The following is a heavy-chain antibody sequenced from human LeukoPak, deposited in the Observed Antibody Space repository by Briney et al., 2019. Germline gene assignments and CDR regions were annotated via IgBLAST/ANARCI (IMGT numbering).Heavy chain of an antibody. J-gene: IGHJ6*02. CDR2: ISWNSGSI. Sequence: GRSLRLSCAASGFTFDDYAMHWVRQAPGKGLEWVSGISWNSGSIGYADSVKGRFTISRDNAKNSLYLRMNSLRAEDTALYYCAKGSSSSPRGGMDVWGQGTTVTVSS. D-gene: IGHD6-13*01. V-gene: IGHV3-9*01. CDR1: GFTFDDYA. CDR3: AKGSSSSPRGGMDV.